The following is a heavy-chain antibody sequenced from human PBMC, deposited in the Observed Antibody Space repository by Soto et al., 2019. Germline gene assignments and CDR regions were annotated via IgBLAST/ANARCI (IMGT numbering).Heavy chain of an antibody. J-gene: IGHJ4*02. V-gene: IGHV4-59*08. CDR3: ARHGPYYYVXIGYYYVPQFDX. CDR1: GGSISRYY. D-gene: IGHD3-22*01. Sequence: SETLXLTCTVSGGSISRYYWSWIRQPPGKGLEWIGDIYYSGSTNYNPSLKSRVTISVDTSKNQFSLKLSSVTAADMAVYYCARHGPYYYVXIGYYYVPQFDXWGQGTLVTVSS. CDR2: IYYSGST.